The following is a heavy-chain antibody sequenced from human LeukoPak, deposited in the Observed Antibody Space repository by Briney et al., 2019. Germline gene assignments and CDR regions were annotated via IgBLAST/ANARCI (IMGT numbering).Heavy chain of an antibody. Sequence: TGGSLRLSCAASGFTFNSYWMSWVRQTPGKGLEWIGEINHSGSTNYNPSLKSRVTISVDTSKNQFSLKLSSVTAADTAVYYCARGCSRAVADNWFDPWGQGTLVTVSS. J-gene: IGHJ5*02. CDR2: INHSGST. D-gene: IGHD6-19*01. CDR1: GFTFNSYW. CDR3: ARGCSRAVADNWFDP. V-gene: IGHV4-34*01.